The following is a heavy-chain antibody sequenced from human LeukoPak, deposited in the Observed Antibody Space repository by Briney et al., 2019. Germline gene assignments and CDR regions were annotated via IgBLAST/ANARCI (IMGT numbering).Heavy chain of an antibody. CDR1: GGSIGSYY. J-gene: IGHJ4*02. Sequence: SETLSLTCTVSGGSIGSYYWSWIRQAAGKGLEWIGRIYTSGSTNYNPSLKSRVTMSVDTSKNQFSLKLSSVTAADTAVYYCARESFYSSGWTRDYWGQGTLVTVSS. D-gene: IGHD6-19*01. CDR2: IYTSGST. CDR3: ARESFYSSGWTRDY. V-gene: IGHV4-4*07.